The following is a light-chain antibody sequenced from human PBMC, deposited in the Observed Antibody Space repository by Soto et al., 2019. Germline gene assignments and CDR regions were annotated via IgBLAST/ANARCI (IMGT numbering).Light chain of an antibody. CDR2: GAS. CDR3: QQYGWYLLT. J-gene: IGKJ4*01. CDR1: QSVTGNY. V-gene: IGKV3-20*01. Sequence: EIVWTQSPGTLSLSPGERATLSCRASQSVTGNYVAWYQQRSGKAPRLLIYGASSRATGIPDRFSGSGYGTDFTLFISRLEPEDSAAYYCQQYGWYLLTFGGGTKVEIK.